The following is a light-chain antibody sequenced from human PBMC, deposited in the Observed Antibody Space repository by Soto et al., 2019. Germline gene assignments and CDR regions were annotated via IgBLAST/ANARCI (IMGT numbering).Light chain of an antibody. CDR3: CAYAGSYTVF. CDR2: DFS. V-gene: IGLV2-11*01. CDR1: SRDVGGYKY. J-gene: IGLJ2*01. Sequence: QSALTQPRSVSGSPGQAVTISCTGTSRDVGGYKYVSWYQQHSGKVPKLMMFDFSERPSGVPDRCSGSKSGNTASLSISGLQAEDEADYYCCAYAGSYTVFFGGGTKLTV.